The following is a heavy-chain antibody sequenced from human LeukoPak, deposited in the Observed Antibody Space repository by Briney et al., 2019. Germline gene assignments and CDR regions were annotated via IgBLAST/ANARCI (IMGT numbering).Heavy chain of an antibody. Sequence: SETMSLTCSVSGGSISSYYWSWIQQPAGKGLEWIGRIYTSGSTNYNPSLKSRVTMSVDTSKNQFSLKLSSVTAADTAVYYCARNTRSIAVAGTILWYYYGMDVWGQGTTVTVSS. V-gene: IGHV4-4*07. D-gene: IGHD6-19*01. CDR3: ARNTRSIAVAGTILWYYYGMDV. CDR1: GGSISSYY. CDR2: IYTSGST. J-gene: IGHJ6*02.